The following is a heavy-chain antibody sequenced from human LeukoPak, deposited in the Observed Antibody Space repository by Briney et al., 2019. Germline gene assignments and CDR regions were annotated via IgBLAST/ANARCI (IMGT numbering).Heavy chain of an antibody. Sequence: GASVKVSCKASGGTFSSYAISWVRQAPGQGLEWMGGIIPIFGTANYAQKFQGRVTITADESTSTAYMELSSLRSEDTAVYYCARTEDIVVVPAAIRFDYWGQGTLVTVSS. CDR1: GGTFSSYA. CDR2: IIPIFGTA. J-gene: IGHJ4*02. D-gene: IGHD2-2*01. CDR3: ARTEDIVVVPAAIRFDY. V-gene: IGHV1-69*01.